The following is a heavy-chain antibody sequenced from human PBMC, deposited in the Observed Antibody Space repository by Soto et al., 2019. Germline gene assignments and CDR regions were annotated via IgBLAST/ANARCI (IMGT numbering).Heavy chain of an antibody. CDR2: ILYDGSNK. V-gene: IGHV3-33*01. Sequence: GGSLRLSCAASGFTFNNCAMHWVRQAPGKGLEWVAVILYDGSNKYYADSVKGRFTTSRDNSKNTLFLQMNSLRAEDTAVYYCARVKDTAESTWFDYWGQGTLVTVSS. CDR1: GFTFNNCA. J-gene: IGHJ4*02. D-gene: IGHD5-18*01. CDR3: ARVKDTAESTWFDY.